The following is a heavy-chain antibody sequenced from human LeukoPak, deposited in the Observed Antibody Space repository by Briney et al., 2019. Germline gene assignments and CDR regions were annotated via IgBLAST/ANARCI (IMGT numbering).Heavy chain of an antibody. J-gene: IGHJ4*02. D-gene: IGHD6-13*01. CDR1: GFTFSSYS. V-gene: IGHV3-21*01. Sequence: GGSLRLSCAASGFTFSSYSMNWVRQAPGKGLEWVSSISSSSSYIYYADSVKGRFTISRDNAKNSLYLQMNSLRAEDTAVYYCASEQQLNGFDYWGQGTLVTVPS. CDR2: ISSSSSYI. CDR3: ASEQQLNGFDY.